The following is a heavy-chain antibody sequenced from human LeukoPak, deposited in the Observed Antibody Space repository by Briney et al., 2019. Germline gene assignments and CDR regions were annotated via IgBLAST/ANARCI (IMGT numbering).Heavy chain of an antibody. CDR1: GFDFNTFG. CDR3: VRQAQEDY. J-gene: IGHJ4*02. Sequence: PGRSLRLSCVASGFDFNTFGMHWVRQAPDTGLEWVAVISWDGSDKYYADSVKGRFTISRDNSKNTLYLQMDSLRSEDTGVYYCVRQAQEDYWGQGTLVIVSS. V-gene: IGHV3-30*03. CDR2: ISWDGSDK.